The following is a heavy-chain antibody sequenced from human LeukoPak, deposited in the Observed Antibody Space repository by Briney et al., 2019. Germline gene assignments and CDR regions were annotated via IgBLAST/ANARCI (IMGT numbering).Heavy chain of an antibody. Sequence: SETLSLTCTVSGGSVSSGRYHWSWIRRPPGKGLEWIGYTYYSGSTDYNPSLKSRVTISVDTSKNQFSLKLSSVTAADTAVYYCARTYRYDFWSGYYHWGQGTPVTVSS. CDR2: TYYSGST. CDR1: GGSVSSGRYH. V-gene: IGHV4-61*01. CDR3: ARTYRYDFWSGYYH. J-gene: IGHJ4*02. D-gene: IGHD3-3*01.